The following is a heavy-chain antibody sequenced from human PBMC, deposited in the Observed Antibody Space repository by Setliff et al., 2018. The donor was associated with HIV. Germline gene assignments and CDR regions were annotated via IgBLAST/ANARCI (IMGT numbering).Heavy chain of an antibody. CDR2: INPNNGGT. D-gene: IGHD2-15*01. CDR3: AKPRIFDSFDV. CDR1: TFLVTGYN. J-gene: IGHJ3*01. Sequence: SVKVSCKALTFLVTGYNIHWVRLAPGHGPEWLGRINPNNGGTDYEQKFQGRVTMSLDTSTNTVYLELKGLTSDDTAVYYCAKPRIFDSFDVWGPGTVVTVSS. V-gene: IGHV1-2*06.